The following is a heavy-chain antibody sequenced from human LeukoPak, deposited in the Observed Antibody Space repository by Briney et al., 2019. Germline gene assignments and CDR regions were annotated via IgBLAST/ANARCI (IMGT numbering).Heavy chain of an antibody. CDR2: INPRGGRT. V-gene: IGHV1-46*01. CDR1: GYTFTSYY. CDR3: ARTLTLPNWFDP. J-gene: IGHJ5*02. Sequence: ASVQVSCKASGYTFTSYYLHWVRQAPGQGLEWMGIINPRGGRTSYAQKFQGRVTMTRDTSTSTVYMELSSLRSEDTAVYYCARTLTLPNWFDPWGQGTLVTVSS. D-gene: IGHD2-21*02.